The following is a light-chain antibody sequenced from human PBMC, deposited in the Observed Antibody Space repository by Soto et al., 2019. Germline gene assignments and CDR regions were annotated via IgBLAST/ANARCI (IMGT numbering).Light chain of an antibody. CDR3: QHYDPVALYS. CDR2: DAS. J-gene: IGKJ2*01. V-gene: IGKV1-33*01. CDR1: QDIDKY. Sequence: DIRMTQSPSSLSASVGDRVTMTCQASQDIDKYLNWYQQKPGKAPQLLIYDASSLETGVPSRFSGSGSGTTFAFTIASLQHEDFATYYCQHYDPVALYSFGQGTKLQIK.